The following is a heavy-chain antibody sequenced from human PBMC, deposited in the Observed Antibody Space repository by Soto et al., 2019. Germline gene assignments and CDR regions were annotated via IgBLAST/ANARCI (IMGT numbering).Heavy chain of an antibody. D-gene: IGHD5-12*01. CDR3: ARAISGYGT. CDR2: INAGNGNT. CDR1: GITFSTYA. Sequence: ASVKVSCKASGITFSTYAIHWVRQAPGQRLEWMGWINAGNGNTRYSQKFQGRVTLTRDTSASTAYMDLSSLRSEDTAIYYCARAISGYGTWGQGTRVNV. V-gene: IGHV1-3*01. J-gene: IGHJ5*02.